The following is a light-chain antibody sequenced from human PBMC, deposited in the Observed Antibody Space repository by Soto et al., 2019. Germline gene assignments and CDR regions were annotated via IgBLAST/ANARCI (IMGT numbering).Light chain of an antibody. CDR2: SNN. J-gene: IGLJ3*02. Sequence: QSVLTQPPSASGTPGQRVTISCSGSSSNIGSNTVNWYQQLPGTAPKLLIYSNNQRPSGVPDRFSGSKSGTSASLAISGLQSEDEADYYCAAWDDSLNGWXFGGGXKLXV. CDR3: AAWDDSLNGWX. CDR1: SSNIGSNT. V-gene: IGLV1-44*01.